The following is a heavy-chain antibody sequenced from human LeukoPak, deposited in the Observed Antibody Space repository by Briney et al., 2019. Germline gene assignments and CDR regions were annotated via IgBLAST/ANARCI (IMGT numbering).Heavy chain of an antibody. CDR3: AKLGVNYYDGSGRWDY. CDR1: GFTFSSYG. J-gene: IGHJ4*02. CDR2: ISYDGSNK. Sequence: GGSLRLSCAASGFTFSSYGMHWVRQAPGKGLEWVAVISYDGSNKYYADSVKGRFTISRDNSKNTLYLQMNSLRAEDTAVYYCAKLGVNYYDGSGRWDYWGQGTLVTVSS. V-gene: IGHV3-30*18. D-gene: IGHD3-22*01.